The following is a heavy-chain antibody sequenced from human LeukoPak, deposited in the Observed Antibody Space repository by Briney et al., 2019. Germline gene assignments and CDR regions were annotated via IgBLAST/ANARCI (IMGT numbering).Heavy chain of an antibody. CDR3: ARRGYYDTTAFDI. D-gene: IGHD3-22*01. Sequence: GESLKISCKGSGYIFASYWIGWVRQMPGKGLEWMGIIYPGDSDTKYNPSLQGQVTISADKSISPADLQWIQLERPGTAMYSCARRGYYDTTAFDIWGQGTMVTVSS. CDR2: IYPGDSDT. J-gene: IGHJ3*02. V-gene: IGHV5-51*01. CDR1: GYIFASYW.